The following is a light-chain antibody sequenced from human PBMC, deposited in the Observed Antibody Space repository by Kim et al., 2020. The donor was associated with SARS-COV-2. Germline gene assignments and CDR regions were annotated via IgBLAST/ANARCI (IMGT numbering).Light chain of an antibody. CDR1: KLGDKY. Sequence: SYELTQPPSVSVSPGQTARITCSGDKLGDKYACWYQQKPGQSPVLVIYQDNKRPSGIPERFSGSNSGNTATLTISGTQAMDEADYYCQAWDSSTGVFGGGTQLTV. CDR3: QAWDSSTGV. V-gene: IGLV3-1*01. CDR2: QDN. J-gene: IGLJ3*02.